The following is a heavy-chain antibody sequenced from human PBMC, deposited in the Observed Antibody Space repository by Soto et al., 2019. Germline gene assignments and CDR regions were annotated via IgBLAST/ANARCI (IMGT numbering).Heavy chain of an antibody. CDR3: TRDWEITVSTWSFGGF. CDR2: IIPFPGVT. Sequence: QVQLVQSGAEVKKPGSSVKVSCKASGGTFSPYTINWVRQAPGQGLEWMGRIIPFPGVTNYAQKCQARVTITADKSTSTAYMELSGLRFEDTAMYYCTRDWEITVSTWSFGGFWGRGTLVTVSS. J-gene: IGHJ4*02. CDR1: GGTFSPYT. D-gene: IGHD3-10*01. V-gene: IGHV1-69*08.